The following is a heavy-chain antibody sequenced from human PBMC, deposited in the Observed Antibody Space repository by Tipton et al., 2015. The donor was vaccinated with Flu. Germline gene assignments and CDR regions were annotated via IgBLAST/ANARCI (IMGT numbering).Heavy chain of an antibody. V-gene: IGHV4-38-2*02. J-gene: IGHJ4*02. D-gene: IGHD2-2*01. CDR1: GYSISDDYD. CDR2: MHHNGAT. CDR3: VRDGHYSSSNGALDY. Sequence: TLSLTCDVSGYSISDDYDWGWIRQPPEKGLEWIGSMHHNGATYYNPSLKSRVTMSVDTSGNQFSLKLTSVSAADTAVYYCVRDGHYSSSNGALDYWGQGTLVTVSS.